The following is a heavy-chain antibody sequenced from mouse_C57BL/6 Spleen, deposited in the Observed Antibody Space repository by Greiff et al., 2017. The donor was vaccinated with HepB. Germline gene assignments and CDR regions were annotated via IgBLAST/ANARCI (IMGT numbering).Heavy chain of an antibody. V-gene: IGHV2-2*01. CDR1: GFSLTSYG. CDR2: IWSGGST. D-gene: IGHD4-1*01. CDR3: AREGLGRAMDY. Sequence: VQLQQSGPGLVQPSQSLSITCTVSGFSLTSYGVHWVRQSPGKGLEWLGVIWSGGSTDYNAAFISRLSISKDNSKSQVFFKMNSLQADDTAIYYCAREGLGRAMDYWGQGTSVTVSS. J-gene: IGHJ4*01.